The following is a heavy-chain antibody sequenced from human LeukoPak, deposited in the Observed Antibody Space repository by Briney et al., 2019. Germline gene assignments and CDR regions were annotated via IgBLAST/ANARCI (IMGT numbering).Heavy chain of an antibody. D-gene: IGHD3-22*01. V-gene: IGHV4-59*08. J-gene: IGHJ4*02. CDR1: GGSISNYY. CDR3: ARVFYYGASGYPDAFYDY. Sequence: SETLSLTCTVSGGSISNYYWSWIRQSPGKGLEWIGYIYYSGSTNYNPSLKSRVTISVATSKNRFSLKLSSVTAADTAVYYCARVFYYGASGYPDAFYDYWGQGTLVTVSS. CDR2: IYYSGST.